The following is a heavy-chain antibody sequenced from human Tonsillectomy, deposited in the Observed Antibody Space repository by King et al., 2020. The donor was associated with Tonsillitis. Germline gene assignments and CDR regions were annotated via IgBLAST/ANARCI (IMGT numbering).Heavy chain of an antibody. CDR1: GYTFTANH. D-gene: IGHD5-24*01. J-gene: IGHJ3*01. CDR3: AREMAINAFDV. CDR2: IDPNGGGT. Sequence: QLVQSGAEVKKPGASVKVSCKASGYTFTANHIHWVRQAPGQGLEWMGWIDPNGGGTNYAQNFQGRVTLTRDTSISTVYMELSSLRSDDTAVYYCAREMAINAFDVWGQGTMVTVSS. V-gene: IGHV1-2*02.